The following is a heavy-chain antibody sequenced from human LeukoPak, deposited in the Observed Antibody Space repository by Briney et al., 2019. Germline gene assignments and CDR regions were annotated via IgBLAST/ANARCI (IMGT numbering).Heavy chain of an antibody. Sequence: GASVKVSCKASGGTFSSYAISWVRQAPGQGLEWMGGIIPIFGTANYAQKFQGRVTITTDESTSTAYMELSSLRSEDTAVYYCARDPYSSSWNLDYWGQGTLVTVSS. CDR1: GGTFSSYA. D-gene: IGHD6-13*01. CDR3: ARDPYSSSWNLDY. J-gene: IGHJ4*02. CDR2: IIPIFGTA. V-gene: IGHV1-69*05.